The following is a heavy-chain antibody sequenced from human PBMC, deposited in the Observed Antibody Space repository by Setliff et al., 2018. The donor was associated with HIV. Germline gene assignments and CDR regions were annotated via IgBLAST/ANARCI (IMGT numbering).Heavy chain of an antibody. V-gene: IGHV4-39*07. CDR2: LYNSEIT. J-gene: IGHJ4*02. CDR3: VRASLPGNHVFFDY. CDR1: GDSVSSTDC. Sequence: LSLTCSVSGDSVSSTDCLWGWVRQPPGMGLQWIVTLYNSEITNYNPSFKNRVTMSVDKSRNHFSLILNSVTAADTAIYSCVRASLPGNHVFFDYWGQGRLVTVSS.